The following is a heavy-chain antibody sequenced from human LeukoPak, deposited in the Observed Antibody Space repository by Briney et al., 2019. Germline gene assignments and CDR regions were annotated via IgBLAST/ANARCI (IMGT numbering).Heavy chain of an antibody. Sequence: SETLSLTCTVSGGSISSYYWSWIRQPPGKGLEWIGYIYHSGTTNYNPFLKSRVTISVDTSKSQFSLKLSSVTAADTAIYYCARNIVGPRQVDYWGQGTLVTVSS. D-gene: IGHD1-26*01. CDR3: ARNIVGPRQVDY. J-gene: IGHJ4*02. CDR2: IYHSGTT. CDR1: GGSISSYY. V-gene: IGHV4-59*01.